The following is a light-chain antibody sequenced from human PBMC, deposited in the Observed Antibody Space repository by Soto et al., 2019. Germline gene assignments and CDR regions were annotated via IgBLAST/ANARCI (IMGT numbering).Light chain of an antibody. V-gene: IGKV1-39*01. J-gene: IGKJ4*01. CDR3: QQTHTTFT. Sequence: DILMTQSPSSLSASVGDRVTITCRASQRISTYLNWYQQKPGKAPNLLIWDASTLQSGVPSRFSGSGSGTDFTLTISSLQPEDFATYYCQQTHTTFTFGGGTKVDIK. CDR2: DAS. CDR1: QRISTY.